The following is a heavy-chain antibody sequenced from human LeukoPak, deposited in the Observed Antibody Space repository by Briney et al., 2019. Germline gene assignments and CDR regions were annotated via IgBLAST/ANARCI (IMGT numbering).Heavy chain of an antibody. Sequence: GGSLRLSCAASGFTFSSYSMNWVRQAPGKELEWVSYISSSGSTIYYADSVKGRFTISRDNAKNSLYLQMNSLRAEDTAVYYCARDGVYGDYVFGYWGQGTLVTVSS. V-gene: IGHV3-48*04. CDR3: ARDGVYGDYVFGY. J-gene: IGHJ4*02. CDR1: GFTFSSYS. D-gene: IGHD4-17*01. CDR2: ISSSGSTI.